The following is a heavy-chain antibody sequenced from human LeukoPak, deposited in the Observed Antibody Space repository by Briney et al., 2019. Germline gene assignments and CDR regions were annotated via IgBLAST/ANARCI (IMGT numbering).Heavy chain of an antibody. CDR2: INYSGRT. V-gene: IGHV4-39*07. Sequence: SETLSLTCTVPGASITTSEYLWGWIRQTAGMGLEWIGTINYSGRTYYNPPLKSRVTISVDTSKNQFSLRVTSVTAADTAVYYCVRDRVTGTPAPDWFDPWGQGTLVTVSS. J-gene: IGHJ5*02. CDR3: VRDRVTGTPAPDWFDP. CDR1: GASITTSEYL. D-gene: IGHD1-7*01.